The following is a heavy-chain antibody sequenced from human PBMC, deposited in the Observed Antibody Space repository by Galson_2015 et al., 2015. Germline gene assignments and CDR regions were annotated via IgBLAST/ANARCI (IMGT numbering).Heavy chain of an antibody. CDR3: ARERIIAVAGRRSFDY. CDR1: GGTFSSYA. J-gene: IGHJ4*02. Sequence: SVKVSCKASGGTFSSYAISWVRQAPGQGLEWMGGIIPIFGTANYAQKFQGRVTITADESTSTAYMELSSLRSEDTAVYYCARERIIAVAGRRSFDYWGQGTLVTVSS. CDR2: IIPIFGTA. V-gene: IGHV1-69*13. D-gene: IGHD6-19*01.